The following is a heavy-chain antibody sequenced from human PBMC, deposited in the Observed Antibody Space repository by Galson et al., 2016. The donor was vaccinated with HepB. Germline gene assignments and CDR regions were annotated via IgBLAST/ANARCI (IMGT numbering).Heavy chain of an antibody. CDR1: GYTYSSYG. V-gene: IGHV1-18*04. J-gene: IGHJ4*02. D-gene: IGHD5-18*01. CDR3: ARGGGRGYSYRGDY. Sequence: SCKASGYTYSSYGINWVRQAPGQGLEWMGWISTYNGNTNSAQNFQGRVTMTTDTSTSTAYMELRSLRSDDTAPYYCARGGGRGYSYRGDYWGQGTLVTVSS. CDR2: ISTYNGNT.